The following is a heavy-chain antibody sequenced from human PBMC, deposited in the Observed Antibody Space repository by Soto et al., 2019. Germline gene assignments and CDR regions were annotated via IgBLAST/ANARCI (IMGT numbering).Heavy chain of an antibody. CDR1: GFTFRSYA. CDR3: AKVGDWDMVRGVISSFDR. CDR2: FSGTGGDT. Sequence: GGSLRLSCAASGFTFRSYAMSWVRQAPGKGLELVSTFSGTGGDTYYADSVKGRFTISRDNSKNTLYLQMDSLRAEDTAIYYCAKVGDWDMVRGVISSFDRWGQGTLVTVSS. D-gene: IGHD3-10*01. J-gene: IGHJ4*02. V-gene: IGHV3-23*01.